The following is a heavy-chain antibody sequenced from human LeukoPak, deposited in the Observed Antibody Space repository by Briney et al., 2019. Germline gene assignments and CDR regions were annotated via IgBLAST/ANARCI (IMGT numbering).Heavy chain of an antibody. CDR2: IIPILGIA. Sequence: ASVKVSCKASGGTFSSYAISWVRQAPGQGLEWMGRIIPILGIANYAQKFQGRVTITADKSTSTAYMELSSLRSEDTAVYYCASVSPYYDSSGSLDYWGQGTLVTVSS. CDR1: GGTFSSYA. CDR3: ASVSPYYDSSGSLDY. J-gene: IGHJ4*02. V-gene: IGHV1-69*04. D-gene: IGHD3-22*01.